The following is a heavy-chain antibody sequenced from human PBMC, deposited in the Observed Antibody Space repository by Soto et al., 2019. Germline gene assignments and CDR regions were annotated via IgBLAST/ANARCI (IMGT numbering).Heavy chain of an antibody. J-gene: IGHJ4*02. V-gene: IGHV4-59*01. D-gene: IGHD3-10*01. CDR1: GGSISSYY. CDR3: ARDSRHYYGSEYYFDY. CDR2: IYYSGST. Sequence: KPSETLSLTCTVSGGSISSYYWSWIRQPPGKGLEWIGYIYYSGSTNYNPSLKSRVTISVDTSKNQFSLKLSSVTAADTAVYYCARDSRHYYGSEYYFDYWGQGTLVTVSS.